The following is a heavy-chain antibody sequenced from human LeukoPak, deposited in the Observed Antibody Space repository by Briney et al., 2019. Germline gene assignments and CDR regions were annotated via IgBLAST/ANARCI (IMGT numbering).Heavy chain of an antibody. V-gene: IGHV4-31*01. CDR2: IYYSGST. D-gene: IGHD5-24*01. Sequence: SETLSLTCTASGGSISRGGYHWSWIRQQPGKGLEWIGYIYYSGSTYYNPSLKSQVTISVDTSKNQFSLKLSSVTAADTAVYYCARTIRAPAHFDYWGQGTLVTVSS. CDR3: ARTIRAPAHFDY. CDR1: GGSISRGGYH. J-gene: IGHJ4*02.